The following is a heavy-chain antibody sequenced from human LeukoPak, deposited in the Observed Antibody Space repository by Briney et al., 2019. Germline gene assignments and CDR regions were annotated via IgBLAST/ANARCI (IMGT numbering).Heavy chain of an antibody. J-gene: IGHJ6*03. CDR1: GGSISSYY. CDR3: ARVRVYDSSGYYNYYYYMDV. D-gene: IGHD3-22*01. V-gene: IGHV4-59*01. CDR2: IYYSGGT. Sequence: PSETLSLTCTVSGGSISSYYWSWIRQPPGKGLEWIGYIYYSGGTNYNPSLKSRVTISVDTSKNQFSLKLSSVTAADTAVYYCARVRVYDSSGYYNYYYYMDVWGKGTTVTVSS.